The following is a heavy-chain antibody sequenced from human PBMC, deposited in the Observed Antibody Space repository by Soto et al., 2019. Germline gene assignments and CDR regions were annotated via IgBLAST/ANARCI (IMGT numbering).Heavy chain of an antibody. V-gene: IGHV3-53*01. CDR2: IYSGGST. J-gene: IGHJ6*02. CDR1: GFTVSSNY. CDR3: ATDIAARRYYYYGMDV. Sequence: VGSLRLSCAASGFTVSSNYMSWVRQAPGKGLEWVSVIYSGGSTYYADSVKGRFTISRDNSKNTLYLQMNSLRAEDTAVYYCATDIAARRYYYYGMDVWGQGTTVTVSS. D-gene: IGHD6-6*01.